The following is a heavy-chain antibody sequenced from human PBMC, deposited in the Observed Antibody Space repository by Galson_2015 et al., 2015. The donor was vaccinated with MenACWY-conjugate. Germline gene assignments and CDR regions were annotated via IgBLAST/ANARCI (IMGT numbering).Heavy chain of an antibody. J-gene: IGHJ6*02. CDR1: SLTFTSYS. CDR2: ISGSGNTI. CDR3: AGSTTNYYYGLDV. V-gene: IGHV3-48*04. D-gene: IGHD2/OR15-2a*01. Sequence: SLRLSCAASSLTFTSYSMTWVRLPPGKGLEWISYISGSGNTIHYADSVRGRFTVSRDNVKTSLYLTMSSLTADDTAVYFRAGSTTNYYYGLDVWGPGTTVTVSS.